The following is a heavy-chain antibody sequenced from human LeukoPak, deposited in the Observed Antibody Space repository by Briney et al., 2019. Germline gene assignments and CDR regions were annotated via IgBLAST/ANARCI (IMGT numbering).Heavy chain of an antibody. J-gene: IGHJ3*02. D-gene: IGHD2-2*02. CDR3: ARERGYCSSSTCYTSDAFDI. Sequence: GASVKVSCKTSGYTFTGYYMHWVRQAPGHGLEWMGWINPNSGGTNCAQRFQGRVTMTRDTSITTAYMELSRLRSDDTAVYYCARERGYCSSSTCYTSDAFDIWGQGTMVTVSS. V-gene: IGHV1-2*02. CDR2: INPNSGGT. CDR1: GYTFTGYY.